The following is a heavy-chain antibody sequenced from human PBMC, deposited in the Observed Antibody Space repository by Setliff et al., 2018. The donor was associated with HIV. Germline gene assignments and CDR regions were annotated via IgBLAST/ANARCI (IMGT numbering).Heavy chain of an antibody. CDR1: GFTFSSYW. V-gene: IGHV3-74*01. CDR2: INSDGSST. D-gene: IGHD6-13*01. J-gene: IGHJ6*02. CDR3: ARVRVAADPLDPYGMDV. Sequence: GSLRLSCAASGFTFSSYWMHWVRQAPGKGLVWVSRINSDGSSTSYADSVKGRFTISRDNAKNTLYLQMNSLRAEDTAVYYCARVRVAADPLDPYGMDVWAKGPRSPSP.